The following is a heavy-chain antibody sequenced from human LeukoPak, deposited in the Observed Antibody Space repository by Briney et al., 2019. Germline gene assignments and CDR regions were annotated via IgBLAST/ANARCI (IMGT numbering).Heavy chain of an antibody. V-gene: IGHV3-15*01. CDR1: GFTFSNAW. J-gene: IGHJ6*03. Sequence: GGSLRLSCAASGFTFSNAWMSWVRQAPGKGLEWVGRIKSKTDGGTTDYAAPVKGRFTISRDDSKNTLYLQMNSLKTEDTAVYYCTTDVATAMVTADYYYYYMDVWGKGTTVTVSS. CDR3: TTDVATAMVTADYYYYYMDV. CDR2: IKSKTDGGTT. D-gene: IGHD5-18*01.